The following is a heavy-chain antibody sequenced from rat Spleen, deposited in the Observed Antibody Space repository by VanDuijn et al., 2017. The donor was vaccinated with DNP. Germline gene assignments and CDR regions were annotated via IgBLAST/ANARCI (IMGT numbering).Heavy chain of an antibody. CDR1: RFTISDYA. V-gene: IGHV5-7*01. D-gene: IGHD1-5*01. CDR2: ISYDGFRT. CDR3: ARHEEQPWFAY. J-gene: IGHJ3*01. Sequence: EVKLVESGGGLVQPGRSLKLSCEVSRFTISDYAMVWVRQAPKKGLEWVATISYDGFRTYHRDSVKGRFTISRDNSKSTLYLQMDSLRSEDTATYYCARHEEQPWFAYWGQGTLVTVSS.